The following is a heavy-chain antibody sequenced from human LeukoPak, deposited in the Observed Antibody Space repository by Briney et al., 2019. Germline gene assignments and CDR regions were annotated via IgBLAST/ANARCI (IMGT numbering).Heavy chain of an antibody. CDR1: GGSFSGYY. Sequence: TSETLSLTCAVYGGSFSGYYWSWIRQPPGKGLEWIGEINHSGSTNYNPSLKSRVTISVDTSKNQFSLKLSSVTAADTAVYYCAREGVYCSSTSCYPYWGQGTLVTVSS. CDR2: INHSGST. J-gene: IGHJ4*02. CDR3: AREGVYCSSTSCYPY. V-gene: IGHV4-34*01. D-gene: IGHD2-2*01.